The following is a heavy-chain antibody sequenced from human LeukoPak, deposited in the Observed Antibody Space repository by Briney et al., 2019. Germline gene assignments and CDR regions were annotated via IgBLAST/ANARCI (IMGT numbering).Heavy chain of an antibody. V-gene: IGHV3-7*01. CDR3: AREGGNGWYSGWFDP. J-gene: IGHJ5*02. CDR1: GFTFSSYW. CDR2: IKKDGSEK. D-gene: IGHD6-19*01. Sequence: HPGGSLRLSCAASGFTFSSYWMSWVRQAPGKGLEWVANIKKDGSEKKYVGSVKGRFTISRDNADNLLFLQMNSLRAEDTAIYYCAREGGNGWYSGWFDPWGQGTLVTVSS.